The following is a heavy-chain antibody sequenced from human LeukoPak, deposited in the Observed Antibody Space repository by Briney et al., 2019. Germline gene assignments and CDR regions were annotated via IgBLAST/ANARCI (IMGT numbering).Heavy chain of an antibody. CDR1: GFTFSSYA. Sequence: GGSLRLSCAASGFTFSSYAMHWVRQAPGKGLEWVAVISYDGSNKYYADSVKGRFTISRDNSKNTLYLQMNSLRAEDTAVYYCAREWGYSSGWYAGSHDAFDIWGQGTMVTVSS. J-gene: IGHJ3*02. CDR3: AREWGYSSGWYAGSHDAFDI. CDR2: ISYDGSNK. D-gene: IGHD6-19*01. V-gene: IGHV3-30-3*01.